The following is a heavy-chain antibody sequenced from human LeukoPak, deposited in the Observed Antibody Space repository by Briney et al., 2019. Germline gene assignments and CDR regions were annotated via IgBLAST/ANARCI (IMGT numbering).Heavy chain of an antibody. J-gene: IGHJ4*02. CDR2: INPNSGGT. V-gene: IGHV1-2*02. Sequence: ASVKVSCKASGYTFTGYYMHWVRQAPGQGLEWMGWINPNSGGTSYAQKFQGRVTMTRDTSISTAYMELSRLRSDDTAVYYCARGWGYDYVWGSYRRLDYWAREPWPPSPQ. CDR1: GYTFTGYY. CDR3: ARGWGYDYVWGSYRRLDY. D-gene: IGHD3-16*02.